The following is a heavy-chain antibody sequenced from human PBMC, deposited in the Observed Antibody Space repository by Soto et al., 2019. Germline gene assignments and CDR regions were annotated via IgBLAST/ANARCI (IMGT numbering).Heavy chain of an antibody. CDR2: ISAHNGNT. CDR3: ARGRYGDY. CDR1: GYAFTTYG. V-gene: IGHV1-18*01. D-gene: IGHD1-1*01. Sequence: QVHLVQSGAEVKKPGASVKASCKGSGYAFTTYGITWVRQAPGQGLEWMGWISAHNGNTNYAQKLQGRVTVTRDTSTSTAYMTLRSLISDDTAVYYCARGRYGDYWGQGALVTVSS. J-gene: IGHJ4*02.